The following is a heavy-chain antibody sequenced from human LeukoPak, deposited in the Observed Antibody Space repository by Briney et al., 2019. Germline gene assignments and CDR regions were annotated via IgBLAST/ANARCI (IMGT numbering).Heavy chain of an antibody. CDR2: IIPIFGTA. Sequence: ASVKVSCKASGGTFSSYAISWVPPAPGQGLEWMGGIIPIFGTANYAQKFQGRVTITADESTSTAYMELRSLRSEDTSVYYCARYTAAATYSWFDPWGKGTVVSVSS. D-gene: IGHD6-13*01. CDR1: GGTFSSYA. V-gene: IGHV1-69*13. CDR3: ARYTAAATYSWFDP. J-gene: IGHJ5*02.